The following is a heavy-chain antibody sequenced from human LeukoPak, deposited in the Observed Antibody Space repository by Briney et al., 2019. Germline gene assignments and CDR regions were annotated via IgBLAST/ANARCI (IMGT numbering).Heavy chain of an antibody. J-gene: IGHJ4*02. Sequence: SETLSLTCTISGGSLSSSDYYWGWIRQPPGVGVEWIGNIFHSGSTYYNPSLKSRVTISIDTSKNHFSLNLSSVTAADTAVYYCARHPGFGEADYWGQGTLVTVSS. V-gene: IGHV4-39*01. CDR2: IFHSGST. CDR1: GGSLSSSDYY. D-gene: IGHD3-10*01. CDR3: ARHPGFGEADY.